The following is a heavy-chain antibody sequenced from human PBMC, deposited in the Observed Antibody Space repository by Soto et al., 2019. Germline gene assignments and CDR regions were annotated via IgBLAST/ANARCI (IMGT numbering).Heavy chain of an antibody. CDR3: ARDGPLLDYDILTGYYTGGLEYYYGMDV. D-gene: IGHD3-9*01. CDR1: GGTFSSYA. Sequence: ASVKVSCKASGGTFSSYAISWVRQAPGQGLEWMGGIIPIFGTANYAQKFQGRVTITADESTGTAYMELSSLRSEDTAVYYCARDGPLLDYDILTGYYTGGLEYYYGMDVWGQGTTVTVSS. CDR2: IIPIFGTA. J-gene: IGHJ6*02. V-gene: IGHV1-69*13.